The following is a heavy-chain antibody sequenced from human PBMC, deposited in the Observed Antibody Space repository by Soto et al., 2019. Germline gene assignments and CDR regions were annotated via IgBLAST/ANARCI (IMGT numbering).Heavy chain of an antibody. J-gene: IGHJ5*02. D-gene: IGHD1-1*01. CDR2: IYATGTT. CDR3: VRDGTKTLRDWFDP. Sequence: LSLTCTVSGASISGFYWSWIRKSAGKGLEWIGRIYATGTTDYNPSLKSRVMMSVDTSKKQFSLKLRSVTAADTAVYYCVRDGTKTLRDWFDPWRQGMSVTVSS. V-gene: IGHV4-4*07. CDR1: GASISGFY.